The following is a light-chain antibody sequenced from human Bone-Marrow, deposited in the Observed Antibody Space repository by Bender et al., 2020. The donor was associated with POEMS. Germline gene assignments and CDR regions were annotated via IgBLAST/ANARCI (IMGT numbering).Light chain of an antibody. CDR2: EVS. J-gene: IGLJ2*01. CDR3: SSYAGSNNLV. Sequence: QSALPQPASVSGSPGQSITISCTGTSGDIGGSKYVSWYQQHPGKAPQLIIYEVSDRPSGVPNRFSGSKSGNTASLTIAGLQAEDEADYYCSSYAGSNNLVFGGGTKLTVL. V-gene: IGLV2-14*01. CDR1: SGDIGGSKY.